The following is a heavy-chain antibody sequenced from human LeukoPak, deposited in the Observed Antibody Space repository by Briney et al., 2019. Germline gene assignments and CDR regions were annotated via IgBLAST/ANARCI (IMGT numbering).Heavy chain of an antibody. Sequence: SETLSLTCTVSGGSINSRNNYWGWIRQPPGKGLEWIAIISDTGTTYYSPSLKSRLTISVDTSKNQFSLTLSSVTAADTAVYYCARRNYPYYFDYWAREPWSPSPQ. CDR3: ARRNYPYYFDY. CDR2: ISDTGTT. CDR1: GGSINSRNNY. V-gene: IGHV4-39*01. D-gene: IGHD1-7*01. J-gene: IGHJ4*02.